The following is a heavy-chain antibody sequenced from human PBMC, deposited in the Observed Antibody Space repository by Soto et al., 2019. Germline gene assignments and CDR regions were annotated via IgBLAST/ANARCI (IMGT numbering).Heavy chain of an antibody. J-gene: IGHJ6*02. Sequence: HPGGSLRLSCAASGFTFSSYAMGWVRQAPGKVLAWVSAISGSGGSTYYADSVKGRFTISRDNSKNTLYLQMNSLRAEDTAVYYCAKDGDYGDPGFLYYYYGMDVWGQGTTVTVSS. V-gene: IGHV3-23*01. D-gene: IGHD4-17*01. CDR2: ISGSGGST. CDR3: AKDGDYGDPGFLYYYYGMDV. CDR1: GFTFSSYA.